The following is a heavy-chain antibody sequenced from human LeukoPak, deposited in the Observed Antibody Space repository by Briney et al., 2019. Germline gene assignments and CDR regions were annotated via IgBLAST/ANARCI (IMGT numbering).Heavy chain of an antibody. Sequence: NPSETLSLTCTVSGGSISNGDYSWSWIRQPPGKGLEWIAYIYYSGGTYYNPSLKSRVTMSIDTSKNQFSLKLSSVTAADTAVYYCARNYYDSDILSAFDIWGQGTMVTVSS. CDR1: GGSISNGDYS. D-gene: IGHD3-22*01. CDR3: ARNYYDSDILSAFDI. V-gene: IGHV4-30-4*07. J-gene: IGHJ3*02. CDR2: IYYSGGT.